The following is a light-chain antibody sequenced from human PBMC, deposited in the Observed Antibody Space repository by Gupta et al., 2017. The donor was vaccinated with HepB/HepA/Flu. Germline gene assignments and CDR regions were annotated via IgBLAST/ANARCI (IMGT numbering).Light chain of an antibody. V-gene: IGKV4-1*01. CDR3: QQDYSTPHT. CDR2: WAS. Sequence: DIVMTQSPDSLAVSLGERATINCKSSQSVLYSSNNKNYSAWYQQKPGQPPKLLIYWASTRESGVPDRFSGSGSGTDFTLTISSLQAEDVAVYYCQQDYSTPHTFGHGTKVDIK. CDR1: QSVLYSSNNKNY. J-gene: IGKJ3*01.